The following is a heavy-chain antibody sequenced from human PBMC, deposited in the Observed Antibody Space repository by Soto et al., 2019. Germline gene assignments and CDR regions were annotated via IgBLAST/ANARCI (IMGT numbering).Heavy chain of an antibody. J-gene: IGHJ6*03. D-gene: IGHD3-16*01. V-gene: IGHV4-39*01. CDR2: IYYSGST. CDR1: GGSISSSSYY. CDR3: ARGGPRAPWRLDYYYYYMDV. Sequence: SETLSLTCTVSGGSISSSSYYWGWIRQPPGKGLEWIGSIYYSGSTYYNPSLKSRVTISVDTSKTQFSLKLSSVTAADTAVYYCARGGPRAPWRLDYYYYYMDVWGKGTTVTVSS.